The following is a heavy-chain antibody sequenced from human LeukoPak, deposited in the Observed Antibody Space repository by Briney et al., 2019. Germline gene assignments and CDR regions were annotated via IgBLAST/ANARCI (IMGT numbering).Heavy chain of an antibody. Sequence: PGRSLRLSCAASGFIFSSFAMNWVRQTPGKGLEWVSYISASGTTIYYADSVKGQFTISRDNAKNTLYLQMDSLKADDTAVYSCARGGLGSWTFDSWGQGTLVTVSS. V-gene: IGHV3-48*04. CDR3: ARGGLGSWTFDS. CDR2: ISASGTTI. D-gene: IGHD3-10*01. J-gene: IGHJ4*02. CDR1: GFIFSSFA.